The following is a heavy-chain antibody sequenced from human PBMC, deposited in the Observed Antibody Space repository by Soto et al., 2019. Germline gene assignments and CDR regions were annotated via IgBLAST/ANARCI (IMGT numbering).Heavy chain of an antibody. Sequence: SETLSLTCTVSGDSINNYYWSWIRQPPGKRLEWIGYIYYTGSTTYNPSLESRVTMSVDTSKNQFSLKLSSVNAADTAVYYCEKYRRTEADGFTLDYWGRGTPAHVYS. CDR1: GDSINNYY. CDR3: EKYRRTEADGFTLDY. J-gene: IGHJ4*02. D-gene: IGHD6-13*01. V-gene: IGHV4-59*01. CDR2: IYYTGST.